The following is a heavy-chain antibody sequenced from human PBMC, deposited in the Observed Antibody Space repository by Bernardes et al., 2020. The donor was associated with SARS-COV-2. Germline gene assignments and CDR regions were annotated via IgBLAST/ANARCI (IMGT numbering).Heavy chain of an antibody. CDR1: GFTFSSYN. D-gene: IGHD6-19*01. V-gene: IGHV3-21*01. CDR2: ISSGSSYI. J-gene: IGHJ6*02. Sequence: GGSLRLSCAASGFTFSSYNMNWVRQAPGKGLEWVSSISSGSSYIHYADALKGRFTISRDNAKNSLYLQMDSLRAEDTAVYYCTTHTRLSAGWYIWDNWGQGTLVTVSSASTKGPSVFPLAPCSRSTSESTAALGCLVKDYYGMDVWGQGITVTASS. CDR3: TTHTRLSAGWYIWDNWGQGTLVTVSSASTKGPSVFPLAPCSRSTSESTAALGCLVKDYYGMDV.